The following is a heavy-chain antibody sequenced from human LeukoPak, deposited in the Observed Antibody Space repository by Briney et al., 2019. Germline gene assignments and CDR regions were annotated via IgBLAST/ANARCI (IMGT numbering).Heavy chain of an antibody. Sequence: SETLSLTCTVSGGSISSYYWSWIRQPPGKGLEWIGYIYYSGSTNYNPSLKSRVTISVDTSKNQFSLKLTSVTAADTAVYYCARGLTYYFDSSGYYVTDAFDIWGQGTMVSVSS. CDR1: GGSISSYY. D-gene: IGHD3-22*01. CDR3: ARGLTYYFDSSGYYVTDAFDI. CDR2: IYYSGST. V-gene: IGHV4-59*01. J-gene: IGHJ3*02.